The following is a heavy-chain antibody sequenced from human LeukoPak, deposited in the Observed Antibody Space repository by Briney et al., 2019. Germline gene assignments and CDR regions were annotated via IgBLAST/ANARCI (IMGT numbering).Heavy chain of an antibody. Sequence: GGSLRLSCAASGFTVSSNYMSWVRQAPGKGLEWVSVIYSGGSTYYADSVKGRFTISRDNSKNTLYLQMNSLRAGDTAVYYCASGSGSYRTPYYYMDVWGTGTTVTVSS. CDR3: ASGSGSYRTPYYYMDV. CDR1: GFTVSSNY. CDR2: IYSGGST. D-gene: IGHD3-10*01. V-gene: IGHV3-53*01. J-gene: IGHJ6*03.